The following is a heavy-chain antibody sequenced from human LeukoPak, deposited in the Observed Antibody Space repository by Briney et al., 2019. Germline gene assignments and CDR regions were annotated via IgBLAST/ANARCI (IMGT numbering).Heavy chain of an antibody. J-gene: IGHJ4*02. Sequence: GRSLRLSCAASGFTFSSYAMHWVRQAPGKGLEWVAVISYDGSNKYYADSVKGRFTISRDNSKNTLYLQMNSLRAEDTAVYYCARDDYGGNCFDYWGQGTLVTVSS. V-gene: IGHV3-30*04. CDR2: ISYDGSNK. CDR3: ARDDYGGNCFDY. CDR1: GFTFSSYA. D-gene: IGHD4-23*01.